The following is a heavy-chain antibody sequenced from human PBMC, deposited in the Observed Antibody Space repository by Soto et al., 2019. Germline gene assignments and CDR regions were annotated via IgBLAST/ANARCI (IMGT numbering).Heavy chain of an antibody. CDR2: ISAYNGNT. Sequence: ASVKVSCKASGYTFTSYGISWVRQAPGQGLEWMGWISAYNGNTNYAQTLQGRGTMTTDTSTITAYMELRSLRPDDTPVYYCAGDLPDYDFWSVRDYYYYYGMDVWGQGTTVTVSS. CDR1: GYTFTSYG. J-gene: IGHJ6*02. V-gene: IGHV1-18*01. CDR3: AGDLPDYDFWSVRDYYYYYGMDV. D-gene: IGHD3-3*01.